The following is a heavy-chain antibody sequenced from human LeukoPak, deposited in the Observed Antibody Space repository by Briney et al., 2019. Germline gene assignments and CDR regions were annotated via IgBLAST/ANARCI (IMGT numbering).Heavy chain of an antibody. J-gene: IGHJ4*02. CDR2: IYHSGST. D-gene: IGHD3-10*01. CDR1: GYAITSGGFS. V-gene: IGHV4-30-2*01. Sequence: PSETLSLTCTVSGYAITSGGFSWNWIRQPPGKGLEWIGYIYHSGSTYYNPSLKSRVTISVDRSKNQFSLKLSSVTAADTAVYYCARVSLVRGAPDYYFDYWGQGTLVTVSS. CDR3: ARVSLVRGAPDYYFDY.